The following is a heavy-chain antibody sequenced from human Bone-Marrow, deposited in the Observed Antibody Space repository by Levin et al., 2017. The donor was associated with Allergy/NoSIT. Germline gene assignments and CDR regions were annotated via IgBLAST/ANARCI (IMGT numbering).Heavy chain of an antibody. J-gene: IGHJ3*02. CDR1: GFTFGDYA. Sequence: PGGSLRLSCTGSGFTFGDYAVSWFRQAPGMGLEWVGLITSKAYAGTPEYGASVKGRFIISRDDSKSISYLQMNSLKAEDTALYYCTRDRYCISNSCSDGAAFDIWGQGTMVTVSS. V-gene: IGHV3-49*03. CDR2: ITSKAYAGTP. D-gene: IGHD2-2*01. CDR3: TRDRYCISNSCSDGAAFDI.